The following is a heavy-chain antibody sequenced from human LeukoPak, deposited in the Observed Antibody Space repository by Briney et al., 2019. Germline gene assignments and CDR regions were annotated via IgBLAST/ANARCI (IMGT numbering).Heavy chain of an antibody. J-gene: IGHJ5*02. V-gene: IGHV4-38-2*02. CDR1: GYSISSGYY. D-gene: IGHD1-1*01. Sequence: PSETLSLTCTVSGYSISSGYYWGWIRQPPGKGLEWIGSIYHSGSTYYNPSLKSRVTISVDTSKNQFSLKLSSVTAADTAVYYCARGSRWNGCWFDPWGQGTLVTVSS. CDR3: ARGSRWNGCWFDP. CDR2: IYHSGST.